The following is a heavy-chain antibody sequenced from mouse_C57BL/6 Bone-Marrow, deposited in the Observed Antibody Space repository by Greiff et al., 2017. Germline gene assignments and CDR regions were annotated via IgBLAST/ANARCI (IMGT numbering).Heavy chain of an antibody. D-gene: IGHD2-2*01. V-gene: IGHV5-12*01. J-gene: IGHJ3*01. Sequence: EVQLVESGGGLVQPGGSLKLSCAASGFTFSDYYMYWVRQTPEKRLEWVAYISNGGGSTYYPDTVKGRFTISRDNAKNTLYLQMSRLKSEDTAMYYCARHEGYDSFAYWGQGTLVTVSA. CDR1: GFTFSDYY. CDR3: ARHEGYDSFAY. CDR2: ISNGGGST.